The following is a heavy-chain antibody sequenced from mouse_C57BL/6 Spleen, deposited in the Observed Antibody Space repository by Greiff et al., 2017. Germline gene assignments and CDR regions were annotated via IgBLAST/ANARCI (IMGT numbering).Heavy chain of an antibody. CDR2: IYPSDSET. CDR1: GYTFTSYW. Sequence: QVQLQQSGAELVRPGSSVKLSCKASGYTFTSYWLDWVKQRPGQGLEWIGNIYPSDSETHYNQKFKDKATLTVDKSSSTAYMQLSSLTSEASAVYYCARRGNYGNAWFAYWGQGTLVTVSA. V-gene: IGHV1-61*01. D-gene: IGHD2-1*01. CDR3: ARRGNYGNAWFAY. J-gene: IGHJ3*01.